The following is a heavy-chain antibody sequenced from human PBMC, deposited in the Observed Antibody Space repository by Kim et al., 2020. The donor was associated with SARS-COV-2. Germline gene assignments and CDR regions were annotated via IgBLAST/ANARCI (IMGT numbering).Heavy chain of an antibody. J-gene: IGHJ4*02. V-gene: IGHV3-43*01. D-gene: IGHD2-15*01. CDR2: ISWDGGST. Sequence: GGSLRLSCAASGFTFDDYTMHWVRQAPGKGLEWVSLISWDGGSTYYADSVKGRFTISRDNSKNSLYLQMNSLRTEDTALYYCAKNRGYCSGGSCPYYFDYWGQGTLFTVSS. CDR1: GFTFDDYT. CDR3: AKNRGYCSGGSCPYYFDY.